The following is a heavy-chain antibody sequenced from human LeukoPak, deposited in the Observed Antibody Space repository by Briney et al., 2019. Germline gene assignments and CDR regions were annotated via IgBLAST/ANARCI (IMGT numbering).Heavy chain of an antibody. CDR2: IDPSDSYT. CDR3: ARHPPNPGYCSSTSCLPDY. Sequence: GESLKISCKGSGYSFTSYWISWVRQMPGKGLEWMGRIDPSDSYTNYSPSFQGHVTISADKSISTAYLQWSSLKASDTAMHYCARHPPNPGYCSSTSCLPDYWGQGTLVTVSS. V-gene: IGHV5-10-1*01. D-gene: IGHD2-2*01. CDR1: GYSFTSYW. J-gene: IGHJ4*02.